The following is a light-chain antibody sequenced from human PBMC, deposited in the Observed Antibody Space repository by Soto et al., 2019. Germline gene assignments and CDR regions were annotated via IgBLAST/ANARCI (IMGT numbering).Light chain of an antibody. V-gene: IGKV1-27*01. Sequence: DIQMTQSPSSLSASVGDRVTITCRASQGISNNLAWFQQKSGKVPKVLIYGASTLQSGVPSRFSGSGSGTDFTPTISSLQPEDVVTYYCLQYNSVPFTFGGGTQVQIK. CDR1: QGISNN. CDR3: LQYNSVPFT. CDR2: GAS. J-gene: IGKJ4*01.